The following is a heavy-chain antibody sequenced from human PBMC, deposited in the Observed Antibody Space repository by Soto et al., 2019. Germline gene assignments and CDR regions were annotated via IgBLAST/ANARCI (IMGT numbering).Heavy chain of an antibody. CDR3: ARRYWYYFDY. V-gene: IGHV4-59*08. CDR1: GGSISSYY. Sequence: QVQLQESGPGLVKPSETLSLTCTVSGGSISSYYWSWIRQPQGKGLEWIGYIYYSGSTNYNTSLKSRVTISVDTSKNQLSLKLIAVTAADTAVYYCARRYWYYFDYWGQGTLVTVSS. J-gene: IGHJ4*02. D-gene: IGHD2-8*02. CDR2: IYYSGST.